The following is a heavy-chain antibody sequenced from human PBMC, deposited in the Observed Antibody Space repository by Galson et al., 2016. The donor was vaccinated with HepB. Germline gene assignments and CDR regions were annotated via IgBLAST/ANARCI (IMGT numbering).Heavy chain of an antibody. Sequence: TLSLTCTVSGGSISSRSYYWGWIRQPPGKGLEWIGSINYSGSTYYSPSLKSRVTISVDTSKNQFSLKLSSVTAADTAVYYCARLAGVAAVHDYWGQGTLVTVSS. CDR2: INYSGST. D-gene: IGHD6-19*01. V-gene: IGHV4-39*01. CDR3: ARLAGVAAVHDY. J-gene: IGHJ4*02. CDR1: GGSISSRSYY.